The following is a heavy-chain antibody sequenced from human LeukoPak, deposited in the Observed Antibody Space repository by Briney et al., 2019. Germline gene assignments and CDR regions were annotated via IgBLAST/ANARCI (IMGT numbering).Heavy chain of an antibody. CDR2: LSSSSTTT. J-gene: IGHJ6*03. CDR1: GFTFSSYS. D-gene: IGHD2-2*01. Sequence: GGSLRLSCAASGFTFSSYSMNWVRQAPGKGPERVSYLSSSSTTTYYADSVKGRFTISRDNAKNSLYLQMNSLRAEDTAVYCCARAYCSSSRCYRCMDVWGKGTTVTVSS. V-gene: IGHV3-48*01. CDR3: ARAYCSSSRCYRCMDV.